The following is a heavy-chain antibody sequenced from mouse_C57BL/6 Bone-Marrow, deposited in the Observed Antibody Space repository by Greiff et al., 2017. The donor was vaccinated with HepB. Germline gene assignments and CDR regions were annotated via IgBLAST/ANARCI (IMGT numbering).Heavy chain of an antibody. CDR3: ARYYDGSSLWYFDV. J-gene: IGHJ1*03. CDR1: GYTFTSYW. Sequence: HVQLQQPGAELVKPGASVKMSCKASGYTFTSYWITWVKQRPGQGLEWIGDIYPGSGSTNYNEKFKSKATLTVDTSSSTAYMQLSSLTSEDSAVYYCARYYDGSSLWYFDVWGTGTTVTVSS. V-gene: IGHV1-55*01. D-gene: IGHD1-1*01. CDR2: IYPGSGST.